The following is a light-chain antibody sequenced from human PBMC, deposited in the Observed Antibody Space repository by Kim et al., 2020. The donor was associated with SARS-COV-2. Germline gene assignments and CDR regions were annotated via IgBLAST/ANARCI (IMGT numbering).Light chain of an antibody. CDR3: QAWDSSTAV. J-gene: IGLJ3*02. CDR1: KLGDKY. CDR2: QDS. Sequence: VSQGQTASFTCSGDKLGDKYACWYQQKPGQSPVLVIYQDSKRPSGIPERFSGSNSGNAATLTISGTQAMDEADYYCQAWDSSTAVFGGGTQLTVL. V-gene: IGLV3-1*01.